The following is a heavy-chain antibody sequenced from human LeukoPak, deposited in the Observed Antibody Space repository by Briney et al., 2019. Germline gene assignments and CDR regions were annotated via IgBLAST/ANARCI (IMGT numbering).Heavy chain of an antibody. CDR3: AGQTTVTDNYYYMDV. Sequence: ASVKVSCKASGYTFTSYGITWVRQAPGQGLEWMGWISAYNGNTNYAQKLQGRVTMTTDTSTNTAYMELRSLRSDDTAVYYCAGQTTVTDNYYYMDVWGKGTTVTVSS. CDR1: GYTFTSYG. CDR2: ISAYNGNT. J-gene: IGHJ6*03. D-gene: IGHD4-17*01. V-gene: IGHV1-18*01.